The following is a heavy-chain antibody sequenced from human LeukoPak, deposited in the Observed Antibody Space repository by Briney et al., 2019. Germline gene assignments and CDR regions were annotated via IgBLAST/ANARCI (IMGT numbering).Heavy chain of an antibody. V-gene: IGHV1-2*02. CDR2: INPNSGT. CDR3: ARNRWMDY. J-gene: IGHJ4*02. CDR1: GYTFTDYY. Sequence: ASVKVSCKASGYTFTDYYMHWVRQAPGQGLEWMGWINPNSGTNCAQKFQGRVTMTRDTSISTAYMELTRLTPDETAVYYCARNRWMDYWGQGTLVTVSS. D-gene: IGHD1-1*01.